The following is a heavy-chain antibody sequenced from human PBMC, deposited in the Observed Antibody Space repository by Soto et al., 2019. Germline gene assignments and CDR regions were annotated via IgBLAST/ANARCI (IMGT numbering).Heavy chain of an antibody. V-gene: IGHV3-74*01. CDR2: INSDGIGT. CDR1: GFTFSSYW. CDR3: ARAVAGNAFDM. J-gene: IGHJ3*02. D-gene: IGHD6-19*01. Sequence: GGSLRLSCAASGFTFSSYWMHWVRQPPGKGLVWVSRINSDGIGTTYADSVKGRFTISRDNAKNTLYLQMNSLRAEDTAVYYCARAVAGNAFDMWGQGTMVTVSS.